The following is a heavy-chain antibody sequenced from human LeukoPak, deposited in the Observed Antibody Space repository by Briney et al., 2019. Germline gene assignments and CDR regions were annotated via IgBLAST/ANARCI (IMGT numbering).Heavy chain of an antibody. V-gene: IGHV3-53*01. J-gene: IGHJ4*02. CDR3: ARAADYYDSSGYYPLGY. CDR1: GFTVSSNY. CDR2: IYSGGST. D-gene: IGHD3-22*01. Sequence: GGSLRLSCAASGFTVSSNYMSWVRQAPGKGLEWVSVIYSGGSTYYADSVKGRFTISRDNSKNTLYLQMNSLRAEDTAVYYCARAADYYDSSGYYPLGYWGQGTLVTVSS.